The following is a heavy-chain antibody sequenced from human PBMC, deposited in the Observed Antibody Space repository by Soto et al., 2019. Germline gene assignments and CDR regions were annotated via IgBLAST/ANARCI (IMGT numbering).Heavy chain of an antibody. CDR1: GFTFSNYE. CDR3: AKNRELYYDGSRAHDS. D-gene: IGHD3-16*01. CDR2: ISSGGRTR. Sequence: EVQLVESGGGLVHPGGSLRPSCAASGFTFSNYEMNWVRQAPGKGLEWVSYISSGGRTRYYADSVKGRFTISRDNAKNSLYLQMNSLRAEDAAIYYCAKNRELYYDGSRAHDSWGQGTLVTVSS. V-gene: IGHV3-48*03. J-gene: IGHJ4*02.